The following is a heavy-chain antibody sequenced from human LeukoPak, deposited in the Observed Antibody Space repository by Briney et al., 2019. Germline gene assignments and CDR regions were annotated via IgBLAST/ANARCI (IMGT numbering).Heavy chain of an antibody. Sequence: ASVTVSCKASGYTFTNYYIHWVRQAPGHGLGWMGISNPSGDSTNYAQKFQGRVTMTRDTSTSTVYMDLSSLRSEDTAVYYCARWTTTFLDYWGQGTLVTVSS. CDR2: SNPSGDST. CDR1: GYTFTNYY. J-gene: IGHJ4*02. V-gene: IGHV1-46*01. CDR3: ARWTTTFLDY. D-gene: IGHD1-1*01.